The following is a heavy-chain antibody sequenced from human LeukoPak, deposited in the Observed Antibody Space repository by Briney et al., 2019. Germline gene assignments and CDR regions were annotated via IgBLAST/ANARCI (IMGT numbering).Heavy chain of an antibody. J-gene: IGHJ5*02. CDR1: GGSFSGYY. CDR2: INHSGST. V-gene: IGHV4-34*01. Sequence: PSETLSLTCAVYGGSFSGYYWSWIRQPPGKGLEWIGEINHSGSTNYNPSLKSRVTISVDTSKNQFSLKLSSVTAADTAVYYCARRTPSSTSWGQRAVAYNWFDPWGQGTLVTVSS. CDR3: ARRTPSSTSWGQRAVAYNWFDP. D-gene: IGHD2-2*01.